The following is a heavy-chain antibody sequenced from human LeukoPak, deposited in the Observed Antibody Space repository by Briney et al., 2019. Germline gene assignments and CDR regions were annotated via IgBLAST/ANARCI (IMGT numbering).Heavy chain of an antibody. J-gene: IGHJ6*03. CDR2: IYYSGST. Sequence: SEILSLTCTVSGGSISSGDYYWSWIRQPPGKGLEWIGYIYYSGSTYYNPSLKSRVTISVDTSKNQFSLKLYSVTAADTAVYYCARLTGRFPPYYMDVWGKGTTVTVSS. CDR1: GGSISSGDYY. CDR3: ARLTGRFPPYYMDV. V-gene: IGHV4-30-4*01. D-gene: IGHD3-10*01.